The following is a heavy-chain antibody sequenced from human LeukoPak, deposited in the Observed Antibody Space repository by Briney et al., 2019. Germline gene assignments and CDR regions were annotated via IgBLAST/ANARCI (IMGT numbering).Heavy chain of an antibody. CDR2: IYYSGTT. Sequence: NSSETLSLTCTVSGGSISSYYWNWIRQPPGKGLEWIGYIYYSGTTNYSPSLKSRVSMSVDTSKNQFSLKLSSVTAADTAVYYCARVSGRFTWYFDLWGRGTLVTVSS. CDR3: ARVSGRFTWYFDL. CDR1: GGSISSYY. V-gene: IGHV4-59*08. J-gene: IGHJ2*01.